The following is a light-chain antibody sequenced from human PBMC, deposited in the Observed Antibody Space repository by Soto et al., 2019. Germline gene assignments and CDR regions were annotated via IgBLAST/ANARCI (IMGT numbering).Light chain of an antibody. CDR2: EVS. CDR3: SSYTSSSTPLYG. CDR1: SSDVGGYNY. J-gene: IGLJ1*01. Sequence: QAVVTQPASVSGSPGQSITISCTGTSSDVGGYNYVSWYQQHPGKAPKLMIYEVSNRPSGVSNRFSGSKSGNTASLTISGLQAEDEADYYCSSYTSSSTPLYGFGTGTKVTVL. V-gene: IGLV2-14*01.